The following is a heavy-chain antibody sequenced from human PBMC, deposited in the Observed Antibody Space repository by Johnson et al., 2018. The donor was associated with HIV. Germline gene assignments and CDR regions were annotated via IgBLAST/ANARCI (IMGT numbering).Heavy chain of an antibody. J-gene: IGHJ3*02. Sequence: VQLVESGGGVVRPGGSLRLSCAASGFNFDDYGMTWVRQAPGKGLEWVSGINWNGGSTGYADSVKGRFTLSRDNAKNSLYLQMNRLRADDTAVYYCAIDPREWELRGWDDFDIWGQGTLVTVSS. CDR2: INWNGGST. CDR1: GFNFDDYG. CDR3: AIDPREWELRGWDDFDI. D-gene: IGHD1-26*01. V-gene: IGHV3-20*04.